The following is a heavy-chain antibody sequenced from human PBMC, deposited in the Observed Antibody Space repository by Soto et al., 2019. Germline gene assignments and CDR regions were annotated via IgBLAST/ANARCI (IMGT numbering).Heavy chain of an antibody. CDR3: AKDSRRGAEYFQH. J-gene: IGHJ1*01. V-gene: IGHV3-43*01. CDR2: ISWDGGST. CDR1: GFTFDDYT. Sequence: EVQLVESGGVVVQPGGSLRLSCAASGFTFDDYTMHWVRQAPGKGLEWVSLISWDGGSTYYADSVKGRFTISRDNSKNSLYLQMISLRTEDTALYYCAKDSRRGAEYFQHWGQGTLVTVSS.